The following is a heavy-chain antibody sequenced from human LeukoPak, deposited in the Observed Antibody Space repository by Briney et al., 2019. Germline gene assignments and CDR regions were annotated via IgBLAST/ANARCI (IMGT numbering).Heavy chain of an antibody. D-gene: IGHD3-3*01. CDR2: IYDSGST. V-gene: IGHV4-59*01. Sequence: GSLRLSCAASGFTFSSYSMNWVRQPPGKGLEWIGHIYDSGSTNYNPSLKSRVTISVDTSKNQFSLKLSSVTAADTAVYYCAREFSWSGFFDYWGQGTLVTVSS. J-gene: IGHJ4*02. CDR3: AREFSWSGFFDY. CDR1: GFTFSSYS.